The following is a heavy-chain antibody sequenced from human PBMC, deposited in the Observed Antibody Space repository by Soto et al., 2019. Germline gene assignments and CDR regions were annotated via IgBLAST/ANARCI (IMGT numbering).Heavy chain of an antibody. V-gene: IGHV3-23*01. CDR2: ISGSGGST. D-gene: IGHD2-15*01. Sequence: GVSLRLSCAASGFTFSSYAMSLVRQAPGKGLEWVSAISGSGGSTYYADSAKGRFTISRDNSKNTLYLQMNSLRAEDTAVYYCAKGGRIVVVVAATSPLDYWGQGTLVTVSS. CDR3: AKGGRIVVVVAATSPLDY. CDR1: GFTFSSYA. J-gene: IGHJ4*02.